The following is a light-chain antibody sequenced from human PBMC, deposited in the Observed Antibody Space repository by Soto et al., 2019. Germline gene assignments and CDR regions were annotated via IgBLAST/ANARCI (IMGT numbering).Light chain of an antibody. V-gene: IGKV1-39*01. CDR1: HRISSY. J-gene: IGKJ4*01. CDR3: QQSYFGPLT. CDR2: STS. Sequence: DIQMTQSPSSLSASVGDRVTITCRASHRISSYITWYQHKPGQAPKLLIYSTSTLPSGVPSRFSGSGSGTDFTLTITSLQPEDIATYYCQQSYFGPLTFGGGTKVDIK.